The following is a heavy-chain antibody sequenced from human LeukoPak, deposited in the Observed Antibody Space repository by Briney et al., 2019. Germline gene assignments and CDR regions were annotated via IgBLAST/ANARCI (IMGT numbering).Heavy chain of an antibody. D-gene: IGHD1-26*01. Sequence: PGGSLRLSCAASGFTFSSYAMSWVRQAPGKGLEWVSAISGTGGNTYYADSVKGRFTISRDNSKNTLYLQMNSLRTEDTAVYYCAKVGEGATIGYFDYWGQGTLVTVSS. CDR3: AKVGEGATIGYFDY. CDR2: ISGTGGNT. J-gene: IGHJ4*02. CDR1: GFTFSSYA. V-gene: IGHV3-23*01.